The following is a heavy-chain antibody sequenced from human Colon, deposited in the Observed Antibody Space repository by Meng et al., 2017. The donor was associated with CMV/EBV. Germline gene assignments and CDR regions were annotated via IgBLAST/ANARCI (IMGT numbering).Heavy chain of an antibody. Sequence: QTTRRAPAPKLVKPTQTLTLTCTFSVFAFTTDKAGVGWIRQPPGKALELLALIYWDDDTRYSPSLKTRLTITRNTSKNQVILTMTNMDPADTATYYCVHRSYSGQDDYWGQGALVTVSS. CDR3: VHRSYSGQDDY. CDR2: IYWDDDT. V-gene: IGHV2-5*02. CDR1: VFAFTTDKAG. J-gene: IGHJ4*02. D-gene: IGHD5-12*01.